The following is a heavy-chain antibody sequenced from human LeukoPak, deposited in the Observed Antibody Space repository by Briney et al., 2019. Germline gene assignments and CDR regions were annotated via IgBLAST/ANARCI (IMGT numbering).Heavy chain of an antibody. J-gene: IGHJ4*02. CDR1: GFMFSTYF. V-gene: IGHV3-74*01. CDR3: ARDFKDGDF. CDR2: INTDGTMT. Sequence: GGSLRLSCAASGFMFSTYFMSWVRQAPGKGLEWVSIINTDGTMTYYADSVKGRFIISRDNAKNTLYLQMSSLGAEDTALYYCARDFKDGDFWGQGTLVTVSS.